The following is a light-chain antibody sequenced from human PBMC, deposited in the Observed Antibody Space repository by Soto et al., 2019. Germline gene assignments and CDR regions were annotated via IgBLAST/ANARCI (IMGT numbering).Light chain of an antibody. J-gene: IGLJ1*01. CDR1: TNDVGGYNY. CDR2: EVT. V-gene: IGLV2-14*01. CDR3: NSYTSSTSLPYV. Sequence: QSVLTQPASVSGSPGQSITISCTGTTNDVGGYNYVSWYQQHPGKATHLLFFEVTSRPSWVSHRFSGSKSGNTASLTISALQAEDEADYFCNSYTSSTSLPYVFGTGTKVTVL.